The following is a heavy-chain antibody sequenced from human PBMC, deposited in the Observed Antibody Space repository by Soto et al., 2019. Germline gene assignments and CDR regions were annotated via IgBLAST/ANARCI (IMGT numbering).Heavy chain of an antibody. CDR1: GGSISSYY. J-gene: IGHJ1*01. Sequence: SETLSLTCTVSGGSISSYYWSWIRQPPGKGLEWIGYIYYSGSTNYNPSLKSRVTISVDTSKNQFSLKLSSVTAADTAVYYCARSGYYYDSSGYYPFQHWGQGTLVTVSS. V-gene: IGHV4-59*01. D-gene: IGHD3-22*01. CDR2: IYYSGST. CDR3: ARSGYYYDSSGYYPFQH.